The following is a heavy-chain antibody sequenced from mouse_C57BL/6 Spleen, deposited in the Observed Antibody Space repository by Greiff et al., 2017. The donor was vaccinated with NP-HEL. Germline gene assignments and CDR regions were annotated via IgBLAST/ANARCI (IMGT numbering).Heavy chain of an antibody. J-gene: IGHJ2*01. CDR1: GYTFTSYW. CDR3: ARGRDGNYFDY. D-gene: IGHD2-1*01. Sequence: QVQLQQSGAELVMPGASVKLSCKASGYTFTSYWMHWVKQRPGQGLEWIGEIDPSDSYTNYNQQFKGKSTLTVDKSSSTAYMQLSSLTSEDSAVYYCARGRDGNYFDYWGQGTTLTVSS. CDR2: IDPSDSYT. V-gene: IGHV1-69*01.